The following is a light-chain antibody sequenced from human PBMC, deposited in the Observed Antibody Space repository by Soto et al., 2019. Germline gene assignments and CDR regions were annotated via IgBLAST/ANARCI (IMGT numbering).Light chain of an antibody. J-gene: IGKJ2*01. CDR3: HKYNSAPYT. V-gene: IGKV1-27*01. Sequence: DIPMTQSPSSLSASVGDRVTITCRASQDISNYLAWYQQKPGKVPKLLIYAASTLQSGVPSRFSGSGSGTDFTLTITSLQPEDVATYYCHKYNSAPYTFGQGTKLEIK. CDR1: QDISNY. CDR2: AAS.